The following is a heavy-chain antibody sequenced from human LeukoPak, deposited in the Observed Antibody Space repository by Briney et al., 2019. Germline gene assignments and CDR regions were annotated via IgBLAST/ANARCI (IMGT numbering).Heavy chain of an antibody. CDR2: TYYRSKWYN. J-gene: IGHJ2*01. Sequence: SQTLSLTCAISGDSVSSNSAAWNWIRQSPSRGLEWLGRTYYRSKWYNDYAVSVKSRITINPDTSKNQFSLQLNSVTPEDTAVYYCAREQVDSSWYVVTGDTHYWYFDLWGRGTLVTVSS. CDR1: GDSVSSNSAA. D-gene: IGHD6-13*01. V-gene: IGHV6-1*01. CDR3: AREQVDSSWYVVTGDTHYWYFDL.